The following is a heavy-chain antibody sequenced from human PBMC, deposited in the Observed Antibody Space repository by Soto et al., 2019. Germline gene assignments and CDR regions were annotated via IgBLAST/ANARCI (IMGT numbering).Heavy chain of an antibody. Sequence: SETLSLTCTVSWDSINSVDHYWSWIGQLPGKGREWMGYIYPGGRPHYNRSLHSRLTISIDTSTNRFSLNLTSVTAADPAVSFCARLRGEAENNWFDPWGQGALVTVS. CDR2: IYPGGRP. D-gene: IGHD3-10*01. CDR1: WDSINSVDHY. J-gene: IGHJ5*02. V-gene: IGHV4-30-4*01. CDR3: ARLRGEAENNWFDP.